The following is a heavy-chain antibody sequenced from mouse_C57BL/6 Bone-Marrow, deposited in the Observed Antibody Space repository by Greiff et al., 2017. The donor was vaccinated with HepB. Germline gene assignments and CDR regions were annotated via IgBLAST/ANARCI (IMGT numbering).Heavy chain of an antibody. CDR1: GYTFTDYY. CDR2: INPNNGGT. D-gene: IGHD1-1*01. J-gene: IGHJ2*01. CDR3: ARGAGSSYRDY. V-gene: IGHV1-26*01. Sequence: VQLQQSGPELVKPGASVKISCKASGYTFTDYYMNWVKQSHGKSLEWIGDINPNNGGTSYNQKFKGKATLTVDKSSSTAYMELRSLTSEDSAVYYCARGAGSSYRDYWGQGTTLTVSS.